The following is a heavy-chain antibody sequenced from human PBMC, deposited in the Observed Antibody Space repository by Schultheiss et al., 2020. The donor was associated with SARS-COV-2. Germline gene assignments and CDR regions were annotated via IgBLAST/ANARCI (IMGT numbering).Heavy chain of an antibody. J-gene: IGHJ6*02. CDR1: GFSFSSYA. V-gene: IGHV3-23*01. CDR3: AIIRGMDV. Sequence: GGSLRLSCAASGFSFSSYAMTWVRQAPGKGLEWVSTLSATGAYTYYADSVKGRFTISRDNSKNSLYLQMNSLRAEDTAVYYGAIIRGMDVWGQGTTVTVSS. CDR2: LSATGAYT.